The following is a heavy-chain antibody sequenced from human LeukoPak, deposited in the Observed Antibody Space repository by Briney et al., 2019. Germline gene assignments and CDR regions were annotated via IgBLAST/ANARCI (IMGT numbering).Heavy chain of an antibody. CDR1: GYTFTSYD. J-gene: IGHJ6*03. CDR3: ARGQAAPNATPLWSYTYYYYYYMDV. CDR2: MNPNSGNT. Sequence: ASVKVSCKASGYTFTSYDINWVRQATGQGLEWMGWMNPNSGNTGYAQKFQGRVTITRNTSISTAYMELSSLRSEDTAVYYCARGQAAPNATPLWSYTYYYYYYMDVWGKGTTVTVSS. D-gene: IGHD3-10*01. V-gene: IGHV1-8*03.